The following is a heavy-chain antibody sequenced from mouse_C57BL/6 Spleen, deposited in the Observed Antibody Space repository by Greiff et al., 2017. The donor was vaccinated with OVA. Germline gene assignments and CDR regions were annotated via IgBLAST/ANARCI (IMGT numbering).Heavy chain of an antibody. Sequence: QVQLKQSGAELVKPGASVKISCKASGYAFSSYWMNWVKQRPGKGLEWIGQIYPGDGDTNYNGKFKGKATLTADKSSSTAYMQLSSLTSEDSAVYFCTTDDGSSYYFDYWGQGTTLTVSS. CDR1: GYAFSSYW. D-gene: IGHD1-1*01. J-gene: IGHJ2*01. CDR2: IYPGDGDT. CDR3: TTDDGSSYYFDY. V-gene: IGHV1-80*01.